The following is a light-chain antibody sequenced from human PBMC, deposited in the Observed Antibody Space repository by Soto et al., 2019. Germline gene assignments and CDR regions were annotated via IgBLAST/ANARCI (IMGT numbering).Light chain of an antibody. V-gene: IGLV2-14*01. J-gene: IGLJ1*01. CDR2: EVT. CDR3: NSYTSSTTRCV. Sequence: QSALTQPASVSGSPGQSITISCTGTSSDVGGYNYVSWYQQHPGKAPKLVIYEVTNRPSGVSTRFSASKSGNTASLTISGLQAEDEADYYCNSYTSSTTRCVFGTGTKVTVL. CDR1: SSDVGGYNY.